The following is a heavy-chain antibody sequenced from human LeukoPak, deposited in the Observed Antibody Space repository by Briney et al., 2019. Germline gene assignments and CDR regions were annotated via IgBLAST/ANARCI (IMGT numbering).Heavy chain of an antibody. CDR2: IYYSGST. J-gene: IGHJ6*03. CDR3: ARGGPPGYYYDYYMDV. V-gene: IGHV4-39*07. CDR1: GGSISSSSYF. Sequence: SETLSLTCTVSGGSISSSSYFWGWIRQPPGTGLEWIGSIYYSGSTYYNPSLKSRVTISVDTSKNQFSLNLSSVTAADTAVYFCARGGPPGYYYDYYMDVWGKGTTVTISS.